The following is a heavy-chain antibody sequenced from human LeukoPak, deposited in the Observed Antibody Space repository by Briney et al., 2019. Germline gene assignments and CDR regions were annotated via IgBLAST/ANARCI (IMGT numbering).Heavy chain of an antibody. D-gene: IGHD5-12*01. CDR3: ARDHRVVATITSAYFDY. V-gene: IGHV1-46*01. Sequence: ASVTVSFTCSAYTFTIYYMHWVRQAPGQGKEWMGIINTSGGSTSYAQKFQGGVTMTRDTSTSTVYMELSSLRSEDTAVYYCARDHRVVATITSAYFDYWGQGTLVTVSS. J-gene: IGHJ4*02. CDR2: INTSGGST. CDR1: AYTFTIYY.